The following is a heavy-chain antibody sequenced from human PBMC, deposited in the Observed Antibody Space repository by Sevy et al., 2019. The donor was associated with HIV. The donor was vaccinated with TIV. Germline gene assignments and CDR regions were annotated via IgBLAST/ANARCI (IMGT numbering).Heavy chain of an antibody. CDR3: SRRGAFEYDSSGFQSH. CDR2: ISVYNGKT. D-gene: IGHD3-22*01. V-gene: IGHV1-18*01. J-gene: IGHJ4*02. CDR1: GYTFTSFG. Sequence: ASVKGSCKTSGYTFTSFGISWVRQAPGQGLEWVGWISVYNGKTNYAQKFQGRITLTSDTSTRTAYMELRSLRSDDTAVYYCSRRGAFEYDSSGFQSHWGQGTLVTVSS.